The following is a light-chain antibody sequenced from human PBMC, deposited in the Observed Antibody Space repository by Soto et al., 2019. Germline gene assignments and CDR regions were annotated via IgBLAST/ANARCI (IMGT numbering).Light chain of an antibody. V-gene: IGKV1-39*01. CDR1: QSISNY. CDR3: QQSYNTPRT. J-gene: IGKJ5*01. CDR2: AAS. Sequence: DILMTQSASSLLSTVGDRVTITSRASQSISNYLNWYQQKPGKAPNLLIYAASTLQSGVPSRFSGGGSGTDFTLTISSLQPEDFATYYCQQSYNTPRTFGQGTRLEIK.